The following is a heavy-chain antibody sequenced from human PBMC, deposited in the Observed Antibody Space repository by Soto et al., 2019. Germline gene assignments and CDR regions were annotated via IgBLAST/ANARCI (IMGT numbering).Heavy chain of an antibody. D-gene: IGHD3-3*01. J-gene: IGHJ6*02. Sequence: GASVKVSCKASGGTFSSYAISWVRQAPGQGLEWMGGIIPIFGTANYAQKFQGRVTITADESTSTAYMELSSLRSEDTAVYYCAGNFWSGYYFIRTVLYYYYGMDVWGQGTTVTVSS. CDR3: AGNFWSGYYFIRTVLYYYYGMDV. CDR2: IIPIFGTA. V-gene: IGHV1-69*13. CDR1: GGTFSSYA.